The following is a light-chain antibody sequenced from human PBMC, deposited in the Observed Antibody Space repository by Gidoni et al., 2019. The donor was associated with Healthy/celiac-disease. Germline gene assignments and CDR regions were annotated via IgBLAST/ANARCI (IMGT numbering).Light chain of an antibody. CDR1: SSNSGNNY. J-gene: IGLJ3*02. Sequence: QSVLTQPPSVSAAPGQKVTISCSGSSSNSGNNYVSWYQQLPGTAPKLLIYDNNKRPSGIPDRFSGSKSGRSATLGITGLQTGDEADYYCGTWDSSLSAGWVFGGGTKLTVL. CDR2: DNN. CDR3: GTWDSSLSAGWV. V-gene: IGLV1-51*01.